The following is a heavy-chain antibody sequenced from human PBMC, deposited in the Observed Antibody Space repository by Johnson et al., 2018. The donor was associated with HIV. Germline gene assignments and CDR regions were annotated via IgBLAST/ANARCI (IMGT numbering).Heavy chain of an antibody. CDR2: INWNGDNT. CDR3: VRGDYDRSDAFDI. J-gene: IGHJ3*02. V-gene: IGHV3-20*04. Sequence: VQLVESGGGLVQPGRSLRLSCAASGFTFSDYYMSWVRQAPGKGLEWVSGINWNGDNTGYADSVKGRFTISRDSAKNSLYLQMNSLRAEDTALYYCVRGDYDRSDAFDIWGQGTMVTVSS. D-gene: IGHD3-22*01. CDR1: GFTFSDYY.